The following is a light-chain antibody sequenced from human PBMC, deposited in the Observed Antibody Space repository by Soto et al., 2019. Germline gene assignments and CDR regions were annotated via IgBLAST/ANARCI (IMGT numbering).Light chain of an antibody. CDR1: NSDVGRYNY. Sequence: QSVLTQPRSVSGSPAQSVTISCTGTNSDVGRYNYVSWYQQHPDKAPKLMIYDVSERPSGVPDRFSGSKSGNTASLTISGLQAEDEADYYCCSYTGSYTLIFGGGTKLTVL. J-gene: IGLJ2*01. V-gene: IGLV2-11*01. CDR3: CSYTGSYTLI. CDR2: DVS.